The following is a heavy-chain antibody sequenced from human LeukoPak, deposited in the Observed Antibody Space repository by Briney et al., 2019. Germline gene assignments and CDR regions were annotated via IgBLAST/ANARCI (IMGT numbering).Heavy chain of an antibody. CDR1: GFTFSNDG. D-gene: IGHD6-19*01. CDR2: ISPSGDIT. J-gene: IGHJ4*02. V-gene: IGHV3-23*01. CDR3: AREWTTRIAVAGPFDY. Sequence: GGSLRLSCAGYGFTFSNDGMNWVRQAAGKGLEWVSGISPSGDITYYIDSVKGRFTISRDNSKNTFYLQMNSLRAEDTAVYYCAREWTTRIAVAGPFDYWGQGTLVTVSS.